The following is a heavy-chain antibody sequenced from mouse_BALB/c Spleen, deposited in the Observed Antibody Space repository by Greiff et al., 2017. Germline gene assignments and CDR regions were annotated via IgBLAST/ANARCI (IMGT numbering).Heavy chain of an antibody. D-gene: IGHD2-4*01. V-gene: IGHV1-9*01. J-gene: IGHJ4*01. Sequence: VQLQQSGAELMKPGASVKISCKATGYTFSSYWIEWVKQRPGHGLEWIGEILPGSGSTNYNEKFKGKATFTADTSSNTAYMQLSSLTSEDSAVYYCARGIYYDYPYAMDYWGQGTSVTVSS. CDR1: GYTFSSYW. CDR3: ARGIYYDYPYAMDY. CDR2: ILPGSGST.